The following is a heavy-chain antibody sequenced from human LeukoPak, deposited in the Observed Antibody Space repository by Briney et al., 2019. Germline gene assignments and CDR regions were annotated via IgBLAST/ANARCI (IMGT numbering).Heavy chain of an antibody. CDR1: AFTFSSYA. CDR2: ISYDGSRK. V-gene: IGHV3-30*08. Sequence: PGRSLRLSCVASAFTFSSYAIHWVRQAPGKGLEWVAVISYDGSRKNYADSVKGRFTISRDNSKNTLYLQMNSLRAEDTAVYYCARGGEYCSGGSCYLFDYWGQGALVTVSS. D-gene: IGHD2-15*01. CDR3: ARGGEYCSGGSCYLFDY. J-gene: IGHJ4*02.